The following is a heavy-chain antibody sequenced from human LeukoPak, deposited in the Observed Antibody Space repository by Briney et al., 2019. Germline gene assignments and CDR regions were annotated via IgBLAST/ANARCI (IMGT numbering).Heavy chain of an antibody. CDR3: ARGYYGSGADRYYYYMDV. Sequence: ASVKVSCKASGYTFTSYYMHWVRQAPGQGLEWMGIINPSGGSTSYAQKFQGRVTMTRDTSTSTAYMELSSLRSEDTAVYYCARGYYGSGADRYYYYMDVWGKGTTVTISS. V-gene: IGHV1-46*01. D-gene: IGHD3-10*01. CDR1: GYTFTSYY. J-gene: IGHJ6*03. CDR2: INPSGGST.